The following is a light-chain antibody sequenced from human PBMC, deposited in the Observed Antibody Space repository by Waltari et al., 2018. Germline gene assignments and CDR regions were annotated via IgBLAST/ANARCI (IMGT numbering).Light chain of an antibody. J-gene: IGKJ1*01. V-gene: IGKV1-39*01. CDR1: QNIDWS. Sequence: DIQTTQSPPSLSASVGDTVTITFRTSQNIDWSLNWYHQRPGNAPKLLIFAASTLQSGVSSRFSGSGSGTDFTLTISGLQPEDFATYFCQQSHRSPWTFGQGTQVDI. CDR2: AAS. CDR3: QQSHRSPWT.